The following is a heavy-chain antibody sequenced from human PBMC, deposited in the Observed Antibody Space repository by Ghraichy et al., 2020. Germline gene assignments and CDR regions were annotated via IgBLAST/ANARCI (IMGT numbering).Heavy chain of an antibody. CDR2: ISGSGGST. Sequence: GESLNISCAASGFTFSSYAMSWVRQAPGKGLEWVSAISGSGGSTYYADSVKGRFTISRDNSKNTLYLQMNSLRAEDTAVYYCAKEVQYSGYDQNFDYWGQGTLVTVSS. CDR1: GFTFSSYA. V-gene: IGHV3-23*01. D-gene: IGHD5-12*01. J-gene: IGHJ4*02. CDR3: AKEVQYSGYDQNFDY.